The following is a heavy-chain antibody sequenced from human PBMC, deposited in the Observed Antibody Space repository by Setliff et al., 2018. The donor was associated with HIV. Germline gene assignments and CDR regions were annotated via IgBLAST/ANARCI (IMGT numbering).Heavy chain of an antibody. CDR1: GFTFSSYV. CDR3: AKDRLPVAILYHYMDV. CDR2: IWYDGSNK. D-gene: IGHD2-2*02. Sequence: GESLKLSCAASGFTFSSYVMHWVRQAPGKGLEWVALIWYDGSNKYYADSVKGRFTISRDNSKNTLYLQMNSLRAEDTAVYYCAKDRLPVAILYHYMDVWGKGTTVTRLL. V-gene: IGHV3-33*06. J-gene: IGHJ6*03.